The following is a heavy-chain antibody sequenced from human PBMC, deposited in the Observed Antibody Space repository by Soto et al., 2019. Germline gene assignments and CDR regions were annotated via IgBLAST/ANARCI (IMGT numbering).Heavy chain of an antibody. J-gene: IGHJ4*02. Sequence: EVQLVESGGGLVQPGGSLRLSCAASGFTFSNYWMHWVRQAPGQGLVWVSRINGDGSTTNYADSVRGRFTISRDNAKNTLYLQMNGLRADDTAVYYCATKGNTSPWFVGDFWGPGTLVTVSS. V-gene: IGHV3-74*01. CDR2: INGDGSTT. CDR3: ATKGNTSPWFVGDF. D-gene: IGHD2-2*01. CDR1: GFTFSNYW.